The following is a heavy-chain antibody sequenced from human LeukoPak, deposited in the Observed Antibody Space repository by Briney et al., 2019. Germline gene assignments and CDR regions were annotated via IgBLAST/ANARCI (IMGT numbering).Heavy chain of an antibody. V-gene: IGHV1-69*13. CDR1: GGTFSSYA. D-gene: IGHD4-17*01. CDR3: ARASHDYGDYREIDY. Sequence: ASVKVSCKASGGTFSSYAISWVRQAPGQGLEWMGGIIPIFGTANYAQKFQGRVTITADESTSTAYMELSSLRSEDTAVYYCARASHDYGDYREIDYWGQGTLVTVSS. CDR2: IIPIFGTA. J-gene: IGHJ4*02.